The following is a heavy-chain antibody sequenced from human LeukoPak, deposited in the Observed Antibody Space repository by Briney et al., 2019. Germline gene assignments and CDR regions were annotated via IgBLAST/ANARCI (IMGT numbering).Heavy chain of an antibody. CDR3: ARPYFDAVAGLWYFDL. Sequence: GESLKISCKGSGYSFTSYWIGWVRQMPGKGLEWMGIIYPGDSDTRYSPSFQGQVTISADKSISTAYLQWSSLKASDTAMYYCARPYFDAVAGLWYFDLWGRGTLVTVSS. V-gene: IGHV5-51*01. CDR1: GYSFTSYW. CDR2: IYPGDSDT. J-gene: IGHJ2*01. D-gene: IGHD6-19*01.